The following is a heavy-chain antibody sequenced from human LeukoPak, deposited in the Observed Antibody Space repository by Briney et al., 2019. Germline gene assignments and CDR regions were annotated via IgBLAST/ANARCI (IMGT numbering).Heavy chain of an antibody. CDR3: ARHPLVLLLPTPYYFDY. D-gene: IGHD3-22*01. CDR2: IYYSGST. V-gene: IGHV4-39*01. CDR1: GGSISSSSYY. Sequence: PSETLSLTCTVSGGSISSSSYYWGWIRLPPGKGLEWIGSIYYSGSTYYNPSLKSRVTISVDTSKNQFSLKLSSVTAADTAVYYCARHPLVLLLPTPYYFDYWGQGTLVTVSS. J-gene: IGHJ4*02.